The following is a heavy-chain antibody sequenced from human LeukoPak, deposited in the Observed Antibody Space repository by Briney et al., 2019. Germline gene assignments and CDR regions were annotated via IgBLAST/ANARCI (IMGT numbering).Heavy chain of an antibody. CDR3: ARGRERLYGYYGMDV. CDR2: IWYDGSNK. V-gene: IGHV3-33*01. Sequence: GGSLRLSCAASGFTFSSYGMHWVRQAPGKGLEWVAVIWYDGSNKYYADSVKGRFTISRDNSKNTLYLQMNSLRAEDTAVYYCARGRERLYGYYGMDVWGQGTTVTVSS. CDR1: GFTFSSYG. D-gene: IGHD2-8*01. J-gene: IGHJ6*01.